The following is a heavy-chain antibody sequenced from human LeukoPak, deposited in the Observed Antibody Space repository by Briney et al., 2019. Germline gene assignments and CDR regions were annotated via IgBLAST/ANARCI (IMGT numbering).Heavy chain of an antibody. J-gene: IGHJ3*02. CDR3: AREEEWLSDAFDI. D-gene: IGHD3-3*01. CDR2: IKQDGSEK. CDR1: GFTFSSYW. V-gene: IGHV3-7*01. Sequence: GGSLRLSCAASGFTFSSYWMSWVRKAPGKGLELVANIKQDGSEKYYVDSVKGRFTISRDNAKNSLYLQMNSLRAEDTAVYYCAREEEWLSDAFDIWGQGTMVTVSS.